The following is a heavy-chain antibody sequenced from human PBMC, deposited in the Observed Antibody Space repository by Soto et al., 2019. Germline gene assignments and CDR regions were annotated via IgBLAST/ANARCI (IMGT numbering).Heavy chain of an antibody. Sequence: QVQLVESGGGVVQPGRSLRLSCAASGFSFSSYVVHWVRQAPGKGLEWVAVISFDGSNKYYADSVKGRFTISRDNSKNTLSLQRNSLRVEDTAVYYCATLGGVIVRPRYYFDHWGQGTLVTVSS. D-gene: IGHD3-16*02. CDR1: GFSFSSYV. V-gene: IGHV3-30*04. CDR3: ATLGGVIVRPRYYFDH. CDR2: ISFDGSNK. J-gene: IGHJ4*02.